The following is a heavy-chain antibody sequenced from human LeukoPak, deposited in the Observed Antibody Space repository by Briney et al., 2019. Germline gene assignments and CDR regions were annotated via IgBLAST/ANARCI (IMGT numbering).Heavy chain of an antibody. CDR1: GYTFTGYY. CDR3: ASGYSNPYYFDY. Sequence: ASVKVSCKASGYTFTGYYMHWVRQAPGQGLEWMGWINAGNGNTKYSQEFQGRVTITRDTSASTAYMELSSLRSEDMAMYYCASGYSNPYYFDYWGQGTLVTVSS. CDR2: INAGNGNT. D-gene: IGHD4-11*01. V-gene: IGHV1-3*03. J-gene: IGHJ4*02.